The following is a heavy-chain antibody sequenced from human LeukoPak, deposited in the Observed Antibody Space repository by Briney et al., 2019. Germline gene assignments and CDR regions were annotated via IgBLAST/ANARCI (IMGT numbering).Heavy chain of an antibody. CDR2: ISGSGGST. Sequence: GGSLRLSCAASGFTFSSYAMSWVRQAPGKGLEWVSAISGSGGSTYYADSVKGRFAISRDNSKNTLYLQMNSLRAEDTAVYYCARDESRSEYQLLVGWFDPWGQGTLVTVSS. V-gene: IGHV3-23*01. CDR3: ARDESRSEYQLLVGWFDP. CDR1: GFTFSSYA. J-gene: IGHJ5*02. D-gene: IGHD2-2*01.